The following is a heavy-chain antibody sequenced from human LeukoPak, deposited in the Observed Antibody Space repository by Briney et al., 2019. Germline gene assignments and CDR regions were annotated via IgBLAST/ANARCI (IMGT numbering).Heavy chain of an antibody. CDR1: GASISSIGC. J-gene: IGHJ4*02. V-gene: IGHV4-4*02. D-gene: IGHD4-23*01. CDR3: ARNGGNSDLDY. CDR2: VYHSGPT. Sequence: PSETLSLTCAVSGASISSIGCWTWVRQPPGKGLEWVGEVYHSGPTNYNPSLKSRVTMSVDKSKNQFSLKLSSVTAVDTAVYYCARNGGNSDLDYWGQGTLVTVSS.